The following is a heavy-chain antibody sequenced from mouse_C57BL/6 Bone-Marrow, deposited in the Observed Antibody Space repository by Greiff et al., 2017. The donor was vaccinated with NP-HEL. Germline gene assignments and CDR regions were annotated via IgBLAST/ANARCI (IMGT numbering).Heavy chain of an antibody. CDR2: IRSKSNNYAT. V-gene: IGHV10-1*01. CDR3: VRITGTIAY. Sequence: EVQGVESGGGLVQPKGSLKLSCAASGFSFNTYAMNWVRQAPGTGLEWVARIRSKSNNYATYYADSVKDRFTISRDDSESMLYLQMNNLKTEDTAMYYCVRITGTIAYWGQGTLVTVSA. D-gene: IGHD4-1*01. CDR1: GFSFNTYA. J-gene: IGHJ3*01.